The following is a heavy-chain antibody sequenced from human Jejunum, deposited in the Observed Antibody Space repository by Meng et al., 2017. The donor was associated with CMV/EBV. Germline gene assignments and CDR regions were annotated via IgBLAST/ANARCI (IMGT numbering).Heavy chain of an antibody. D-gene: IGHD2-2*01. V-gene: IGHV2-5*02. Sequence: HIPLKWSGPTLVKPTQTLTLTCTFSGFSLSTSEVGVGWIRQPPGKALEWLAVIYWDDDKRYSPSLKSRLTITKDTSKNQVVLTLTNMDPVDTATYYCALFTRSWFDPWGQGTLVTVSS. J-gene: IGHJ5*02. CDR1: GFSLSTSEVG. CDR3: ALFTRSWFDP. CDR2: IYWDDDK.